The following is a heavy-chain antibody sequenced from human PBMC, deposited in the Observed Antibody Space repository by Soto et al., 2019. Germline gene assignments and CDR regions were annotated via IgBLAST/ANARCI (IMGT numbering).Heavy chain of an antibody. J-gene: IGHJ4*02. Sequence: EVQLVESGGNLVKPGGSLRLSCAASGFTFSTYSMNWVRQAPGKGLEWVSSISGSSSYIYYADSLNGRFTISRDNAKNSVFLQMNRLRAEDTAVYYCTRDQGAGYDYWGQGTLVTVSS. V-gene: IGHV3-21*01. CDR2: ISGSSSYI. D-gene: IGHD5-12*01. CDR3: TRDQGAGYDY. CDR1: GFTFSTYS.